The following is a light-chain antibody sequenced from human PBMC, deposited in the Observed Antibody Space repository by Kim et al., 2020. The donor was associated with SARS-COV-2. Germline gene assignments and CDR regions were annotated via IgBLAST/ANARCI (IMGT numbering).Light chain of an antibody. Sequence: EIVLTQSPATLSLSPGERATLSCRASQSVSKSLGWYQQKTGQAPRLLIYDASNRATGIPARFSGSGSGTDFTLTISSLEPEDFAVYYCQQRCKWPLTFGGGTKVDIK. V-gene: IGKV3-11*01. CDR2: DAS. CDR1: QSVSKS. CDR3: QQRCKWPLT. J-gene: IGKJ4*01.